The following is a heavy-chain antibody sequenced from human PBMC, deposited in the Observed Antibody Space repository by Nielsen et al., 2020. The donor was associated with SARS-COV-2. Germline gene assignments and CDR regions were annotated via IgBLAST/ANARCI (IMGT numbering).Heavy chain of an antibody. CDR2: INHSGST. V-gene: IGHV4-34*01. CDR3: ARGLISDYYGSGVYYYYGMDV. D-gene: IGHD3-10*01. Sequence: SETLSLTCAVYGGSFSGYYWSWIRQPPGKGLEWIGEINHSGSTNYNPSLKSRVTISVDTSKNQFSLKLSSVTAADTAVYYCARGLISDYYGSGVYYYYGMDVWGQGTTVTVSS. CDR1: GGSFSGYY. J-gene: IGHJ6*02.